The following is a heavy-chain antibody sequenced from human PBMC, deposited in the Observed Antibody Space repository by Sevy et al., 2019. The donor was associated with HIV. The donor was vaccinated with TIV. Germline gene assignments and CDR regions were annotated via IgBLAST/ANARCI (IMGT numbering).Heavy chain of an antibody. CDR3: AREGCSRPHDY. V-gene: IGHV3-21*01. CDR1: GFAFYNYS. D-gene: IGHD2-8*01. CDR2: LTFGGGKI. Sequence: GGSLRLSCAASGFAFYNYSMSWIRQAPGKGLEWVATLTFGGGKINYADSVKGPFTISRDNLKNSFYLQMDNLRVEYTALYYCAREGCSRPHDYWGQGTRVTVSS. J-gene: IGHJ4*02.